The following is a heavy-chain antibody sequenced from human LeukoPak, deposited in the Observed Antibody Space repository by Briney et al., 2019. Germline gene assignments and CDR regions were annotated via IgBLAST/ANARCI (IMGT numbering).Heavy chain of an antibody. J-gene: IGHJ3*02. CDR3: ARHRIAARADDAFDI. V-gene: IGHV1-2*02. D-gene: IGHD6-6*01. CDR2: INPNSGGT. CDR1: GYTFTGYY. Sequence: GASVKVSCKASGYTFTGYYMHWVRQAPGQGLEWMGWINPNSGGTNYAQKFQGRVTMTRDTSISTAYMELSRLRSDDTAVYYCARHRIAARADDAFDIWGQRTMVTVSS.